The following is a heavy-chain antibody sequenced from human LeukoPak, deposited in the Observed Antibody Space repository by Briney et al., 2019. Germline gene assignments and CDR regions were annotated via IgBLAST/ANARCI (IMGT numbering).Heavy chain of an antibody. CDR1: AFTFSSYS. D-gene: IGHD1-7*01. CDR2: ITSSSSII. V-gene: IGHV3-48*01. CDR3: ARVGLWHYPVDS. J-gene: IGHJ4*02. Sequence: GGSLSLSCAASAFTFSSYSMNWVRQAPGKGLEWVSYITSSSSIIYYGDSVKGRFTVSRDSAKNSLYLQMNSLRAEDTAVYYCARVGLWHYPVDSWGQGTLVTVSS.